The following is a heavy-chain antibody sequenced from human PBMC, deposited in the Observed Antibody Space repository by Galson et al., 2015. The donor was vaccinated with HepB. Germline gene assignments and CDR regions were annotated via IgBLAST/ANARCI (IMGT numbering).Heavy chain of an antibody. Sequence: SLRLSCAASGFSLSDYWLSWVRQVPGKGLEWVANIREDGSERYYVDSVKGRFFISRDNAKNSVYLQMNSLRVEDTAVYYCARDRQWLGFYWGRGTLVTVSS. J-gene: IGHJ4*02. CDR2: IREDGSER. CDR3: ARDRQWLGFY. V-gene: IGHV3-7*01. D-gene: IGHD6-19*01. CDR1: GFSLSDYW.